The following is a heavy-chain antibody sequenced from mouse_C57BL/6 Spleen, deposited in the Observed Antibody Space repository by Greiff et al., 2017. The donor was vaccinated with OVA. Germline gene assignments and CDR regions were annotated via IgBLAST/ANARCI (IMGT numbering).Heavy chain of an antibody. D-gene: IGHD1-1*01. CDR3: ARHVHYYGSSYGGAMDY. Sequence: VQVVESGGDLVKPGGSLKLSCAASGFTFSSYGMSWVRQTPDKRLEWVATISSGGSYTYYPDSVKGRFTISRDNAKNTLYLQMSSLKSEDTAMYYCARHVHYYGSSYGGAMDYWGQGTSVTVSS. CDR2: ISSGGSYT. J-gene: IGHJ4*01. V-gene: IGHV5-6*01. CDR1: GFTFSSYG.